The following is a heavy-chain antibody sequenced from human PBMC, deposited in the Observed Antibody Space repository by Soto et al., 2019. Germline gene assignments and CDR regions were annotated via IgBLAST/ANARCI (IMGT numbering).Heavy chain of an antibody. D-gene: IGHD2-2*01. J-gene: IGHJ6*02. Sequence: QVQLVQSGAEVRKPGSSVTVSCKASGGTFSNYAINWVRQAPGQGLEWMGGIIPIVGTGSYAQKFQGRVTITADEPTTPAYMAPSSLRSEDTAVYYCARVVILVTTATTNFYSHMDVWGPGTTVTVSS. CDR2: IIPIVGTG. CDR1: GGTFSNYA. CDR3: ARVVILVTTATTNFYSHMDV. V-gene: IGHV1-69*01.